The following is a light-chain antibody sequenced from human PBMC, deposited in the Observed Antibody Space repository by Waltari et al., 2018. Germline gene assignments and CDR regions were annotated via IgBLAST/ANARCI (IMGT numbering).Light chain of an antibody. V-gene: IGKV3-20*01. CDR3: QHYVRLPAT. Sequence: EIVLTQSPGSLSSSPGERVTLSCRASQSVSRALAWYQQKPGQAPRLLLFGASNRATGIPDRLSGSGSETDFSLTISRLEPEDFAVYYCQHYVRLPATFGRGTKVEIK. CDR1: QSVSRA. CDR2: GAS. J-gene: IGKJ1*01.